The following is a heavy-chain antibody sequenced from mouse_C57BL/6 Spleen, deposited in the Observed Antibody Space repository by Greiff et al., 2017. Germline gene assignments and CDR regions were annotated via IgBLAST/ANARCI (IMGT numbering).Heavy chain of an antibody. V-gene: IGHV5-9*01. CDR3: ARELGRYFDD. Sequence: EVKLMESGGGLVKPGGSLKLSCAASGFTFSSYTMSWVRQTPEKRLEWVATISGGGGNTYYPDSVKGRFTISRDNAKNTLYLQMSSLRSEDTAWYYCARELGRYFDDWGQGTTRTVSS. J-gene: IGHJ2*01. CDR1: GFTFSSYT. CDR2: ISGGGGNT.